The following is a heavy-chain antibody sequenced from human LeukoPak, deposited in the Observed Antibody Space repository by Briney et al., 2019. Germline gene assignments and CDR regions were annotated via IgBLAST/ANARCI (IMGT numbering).Heavy chain of an antibody. CDR3: ATRMGIAARRVFDY. D-gene: IGHD6-6*01. Sequence: SETLSLTCTVSGGSISSYYWSWIRQPAGKGLEWIGRIYTSGSTNYNPSLKSRVTMSVDTSKNQFSLKLSSVTAADTAVYYCATRMGIAARRVFDYWGQGTLVTVSS. CDR1: GGSISSYY. V-gene: IGHV4-4*07. J-gene: IGHJ4*02. CDR2: IYTSGST.